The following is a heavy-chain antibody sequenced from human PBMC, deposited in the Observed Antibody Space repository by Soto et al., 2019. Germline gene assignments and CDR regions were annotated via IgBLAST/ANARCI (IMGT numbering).Heavy chain of an antibody. V-gene: IGHV1-69*13. CDR3: AREHHSSWVSAWFDP. CDR1: GGTYSSYA. Sequence: ASVKVSCKASGGTYSSYAISWLRQARGQGLEWMGGIIHIFVTANYAQKVQGRVTITADESTSTVYMEMSSLRAEDTAVYYCAREHHSSWVSAWFDPWGQGTLVTVSS. CDR2: IIHIFVTA. J-gene: IGHJ5*02. D-gene: IGHD6-13*01.